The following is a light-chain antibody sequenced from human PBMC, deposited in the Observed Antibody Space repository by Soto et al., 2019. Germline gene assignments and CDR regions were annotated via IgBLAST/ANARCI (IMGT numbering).Light chain of an antibody. V-gene: IGLV1-44*01. CDR1: SSNIGSRT. CDR2: SNT. J-gene: IGLJ2*01. CDR3: AAWDDILNGHV. Sequence: QSVLTQTPSASGTPGQRITISCSGSSSNIGSRTVNWYQQFPGTAPKVLIYSNTQRPSGVPDRFSASKSGTTASLAISGLQSEDEADYYCAAWDDILNGHVFGGGTKVTVL.